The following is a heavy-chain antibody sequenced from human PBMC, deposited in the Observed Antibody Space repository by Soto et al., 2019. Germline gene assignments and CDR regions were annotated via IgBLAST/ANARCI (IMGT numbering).Heavy chain of an antibody. CDR3: AREYSGYDYGYYYYYGMDV. J-gene: IGHJ6*02. CDR1: GFTFSSYG. CDR2: IWYDGSNK. V-gene: IGHV3-33*01. Sequence: GGSLRLSCAASGFTFSSYGMHWVRQAPGKGLEWVAVIWYDGSNKYYADSVKGRFTISRDNSKNTLYLQMNSLRAEDTAVYYCAREYSGYDYGYYYYYGMDVWGQGTTVTVSS. D-gene: IGHD5-12*01.